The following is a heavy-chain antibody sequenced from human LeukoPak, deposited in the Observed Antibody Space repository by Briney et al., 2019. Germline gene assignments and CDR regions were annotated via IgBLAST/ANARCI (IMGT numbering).Heavy chain of an antibody. V-gene: IGHV4-59*11. CDR3: ARVHADSSSPVAYYFDY. CDR2: IYYSGST. D-gene: IGHD6-6*01. J-gene: IGHJ4*02. CDR1: GGSISSHY. Sequence: SETLSLTCTVSGGSISSHYWSWIRQPPGKGLEWIGYIYYSGSTNYNPSLKSRVTISVDTSKNQFSLKLSSVTAADTAVYYCARVHADSSSPVAYYFDYRGQGTLVTVSS.